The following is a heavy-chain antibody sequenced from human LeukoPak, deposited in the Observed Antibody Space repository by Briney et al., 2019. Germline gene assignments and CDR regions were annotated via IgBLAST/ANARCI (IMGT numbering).Heavy chain of an antibody. D-gene: IGHD1-1*01. CDR2: IYAGDSDT. CDR1: GYTFTSYW. J-gene: IGHJ6*03. V-gene: IGHV5-51*01. Sequence: GESLKISCKGSGYTFTSYWIGWVRQMPGKGLEWIGIIYAGDSDTRYSPSFQGQVTISADKSISTAYLQWSSLKASDTAMYYCARQSTTGSYYYYYYMDVWGKGTTVTVSS. CDR3: ARQSTTGSYYYYYYMDV.